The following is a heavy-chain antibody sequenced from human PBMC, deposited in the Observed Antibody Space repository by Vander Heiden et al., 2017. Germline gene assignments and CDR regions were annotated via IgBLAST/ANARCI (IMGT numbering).Heavy chain of an antibody. CDR3: AREAPSIAVAGTFWFDP. D-gene: IGHD6-19*01. Sequence: QVQLVESGGGVVQPGRSLRLSCAHPGFTFSSFAMHWARQAPGKGLYWVAVISYDGSNKYYADSVKGRFTISRDNSKNTLYLQMNSLRAEDTAVYYCAREAPSIAVAGTFWFDPWGQGTLVTVSS. CDR1: GFTFSSFA. CDR2: ISYDGSNK. V-gene: IGHV3-30-3*01. J-gene: IGHJ5*02.